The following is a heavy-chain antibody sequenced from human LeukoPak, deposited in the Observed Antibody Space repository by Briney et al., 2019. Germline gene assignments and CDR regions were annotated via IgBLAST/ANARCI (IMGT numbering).Heavy chain of an antibody. CDR2: ISYDGSNK. V-gene: IGHV3-30*04. CDR1: GFTFSSYA. CDR3: ASSMVAFFDY. D-gene: IGHD5-12*01. Sequence: GGSLRLSCAASGFTFSSYAMHWVRQAPGKGLEWVAVISYDGSNKYYADSVKGRFTISRDNSKNTLYLQMNSLRAEDTAVYYCASSMVAFFDYWGQGTLVTVSS. J-gene: IGHJ4*02.